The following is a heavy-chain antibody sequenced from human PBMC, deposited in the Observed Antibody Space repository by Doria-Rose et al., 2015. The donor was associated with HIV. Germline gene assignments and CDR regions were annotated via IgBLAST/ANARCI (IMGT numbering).Heavy chain of an antibody. Sequence: QVQLQEPGPGLVKPSETLSLTCSVSGDSISTYYWNWIRQPLGKGLEWIGYIYYSGSTNYSPSLKSRFTISVDTSKNQCTLKLSSVTAAYTAVYYCARGTFYDSSGYYPYFDYWGQGPLVTVSS. CDR2: IYYSGST. V-gene: IGHV4-59*01. CDR1: GDSISTYY. J-gene: IGHJ4*02. D-gene: IGHD3-22*01. CDR3: ARGTFYDSSGYYPYFDY.